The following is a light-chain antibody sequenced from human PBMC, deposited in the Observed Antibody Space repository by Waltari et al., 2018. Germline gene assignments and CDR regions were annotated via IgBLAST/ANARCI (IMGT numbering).Light chain of an antibody. J-gene: IGLJ3*02. V-gene: IGLV1-40*01. CDR2: GSS. CDR3: QSYDTSLSVV. CDR1: GSNIGAGYD. Sequence: QSVLTQPPSVSGAPGQRVPISCTGSGSNIGAGYDVHWYQHLPRAAPKLLIYGSSSRPLGVPDRFFGSTSGTSASLAITGLQAEDEGDYYCQSYDTSLSVVFGGGTKLTVL.